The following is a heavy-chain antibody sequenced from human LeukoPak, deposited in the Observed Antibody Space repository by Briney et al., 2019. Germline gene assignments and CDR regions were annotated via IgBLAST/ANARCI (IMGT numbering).Heavy chain of an antibody. CDR3: ARDSSTKDYYDSSGYDPYFDY. V-gene: IGHV3-33*01. CDR1: GFTCSSYG. CDR2: IWYDGSNK. J-gene: IGHJ4*02. Sequence: GGSLRLSCAASGFTCSSYGIHWVRQAPGKGQEGVEVIWYDGSNKYYADSVKGRFTISRDNSKNTLYLQMNSLRAEDTAVYYCARDSSTKDYYDSSGYDPYFDYWGQGTLVTVSS. D-gene: IGHD3-22*01.